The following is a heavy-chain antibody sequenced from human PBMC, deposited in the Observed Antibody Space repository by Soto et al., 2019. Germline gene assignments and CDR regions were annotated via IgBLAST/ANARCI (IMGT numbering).Heavy chain of an antibody. CDR3: AKAEYSSGWYPGNYYYGMDV. Sequence: GGSLRLSCAASGFTFSRYAMSWVRQAPWTGLEWVSAISGSGGSTYYADSVKGRFTISRDNSKNTLYLQMNSLRAEDTAVYYCAKAEYSSGWYPGNYYYGMDVWGQGTTVTVSS. D-gene: IGHD6-19*01. J-gene: IGHJ6*02. CDR1: GFTFSRYA. V-gene: IGHV3-23*01. CDR2: ISGSGGST.